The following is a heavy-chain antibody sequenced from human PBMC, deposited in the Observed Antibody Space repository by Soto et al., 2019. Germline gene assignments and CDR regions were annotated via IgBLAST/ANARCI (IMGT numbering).Heavy chain of an antibody. CDR1: GFTFSSYG. V-gene: IGHV3-30*19. Sequence: QVQLVESGGGVVQPGRSLRLSCAASGFTFSSYGMHWVRLAPGKGLEWVAVISYDGSNKYYADSVKGRVTISRDNSKNTLYLQMNSLRAEDTTVYYCARGAVGAYFDYWGQGTLVTVSS. D-gene: IGHD1-26*01. J-gene: IGHJ4*02. CDR2: ISYDGSNK. CDR3: ARGAVGAYFDY.